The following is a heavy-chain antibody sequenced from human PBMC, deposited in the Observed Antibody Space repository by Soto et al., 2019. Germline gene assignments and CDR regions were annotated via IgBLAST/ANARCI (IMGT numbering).Heavy chain of an antibody. CDR2: ISSRGDSA. V-gene: IGHV3-23*01. Sequence: CAPTGCTFRNSVMNWEQQTPRKGLEWVSSISSRGDSADYAASVNGRFSISRDNSKNTVSLQMSGLRAEDTAIYYCAKAGITTDGSGSGYNCFDPWGHGTLVPVSP. J-gene: IGHJ5*02. D-gene: IGHD2-15*01. CDR1: GCTFRNSV. CDR3: AKAGITTDGSGSGYNCFDP.